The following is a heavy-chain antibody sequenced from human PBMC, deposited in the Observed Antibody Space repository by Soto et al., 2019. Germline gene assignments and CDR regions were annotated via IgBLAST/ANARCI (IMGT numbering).Heavy chain of an antibody. J-gene: IGHJ6*02. V-gene: IGHV1-3*01. CDR2: INAGNGNT. D-gene: IGHD3-22*01. Sequence: ASVKVSCKASGYTFTSYAMHWVRQAPGQRLEWMGWINAGNGNTKYSQKFQGRVTITRDTSASTAYMELSSLRSEDTAVYYCARAGDYYDSSAPSGMDVWGQGTTVTVSS. CDR1: GYTFTSYA. CDR3: ARAGDYYDSSAPSGMDV.